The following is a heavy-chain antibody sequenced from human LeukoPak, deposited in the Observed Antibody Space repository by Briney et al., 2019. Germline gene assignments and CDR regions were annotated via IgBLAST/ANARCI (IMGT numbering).Heavy chain of an antibody. V-gene: IGHV1-2*02. Sequence: ASVKVSCTASAYTFTCHYFRLVRQAPGQGLEWMGWINLNNGGTNFAQNFQDRVTMTRDTSIGAAHMELSRLRFDDTAVYYCAATVSLDYCDRCAPYYRVGATLVTVSS. CDR2: INLNNGGT. D-gene: IGHD3-22*01. CDR1: AYTFTCHY. CDR3: AATVSLDYCDRCAPYY. J-gene: IGHJ4*02.